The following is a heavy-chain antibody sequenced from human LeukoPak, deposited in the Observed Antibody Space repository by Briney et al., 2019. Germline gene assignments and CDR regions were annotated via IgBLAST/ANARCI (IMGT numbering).Heavy chain of an antibody. CDR2: VNPDSGGT. D-gene: IGHD6-13*01. CDR1: GYNFNGYY. V-gene: IGHV1-2*02. CDR3: ARDLTLYSSRARYYGMDV. Sequence: GASVKVSCKASGYNFNGYYLHRVRQAPGQGLEWMGWVNPDSGGTNYAQKFLGRVTMTADTSISTVYMELSRLRSDDTAVYFCARDLTLYSSRARYYGMDVWGQGTTVTVSS. J-gene: IGHJ6*02.